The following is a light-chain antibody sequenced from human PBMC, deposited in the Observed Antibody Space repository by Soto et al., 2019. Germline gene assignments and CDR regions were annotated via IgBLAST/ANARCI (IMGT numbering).Light chain of an antibody. CDR2: EVS. CDR3: SSYTTSSSLGVV. CDR1: SSDVGGYNY. V-gene: IGLV2-14*01. Sequence: QSALTQPASVSGSPGQSITISCTGASSDVGGYNYVSWYQHHPGTAPKLMIFEVSNRPSGISNRFSGSKSGNTASLTISGLQTEDECDYYCSSYTTSSSLGVVFGGGTKLTVL. J-gene: IGLJ2*01.